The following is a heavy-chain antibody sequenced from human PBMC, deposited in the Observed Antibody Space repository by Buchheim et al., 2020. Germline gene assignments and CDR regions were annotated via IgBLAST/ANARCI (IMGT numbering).Heavy chain of an antibody. J-gene: IGHJ4*02. D-gene: IGHD3-9*01. CDR1: GFSVGNNY. V-gene: IGHV3-66*04. CDR3: ARLDLVTGRAY. Sequence: EVQLVDSGGGVVQPGGSLRLSCAVSGFSVGNNYMSWVRQAPGKGLEWVSLMYSVGTTFDADSVKGSFTISRDTLKNTVYLQMNTLRAEDTALYYCARLDLVTGRAYWGQGTL. CDR2: MYSVGTT.